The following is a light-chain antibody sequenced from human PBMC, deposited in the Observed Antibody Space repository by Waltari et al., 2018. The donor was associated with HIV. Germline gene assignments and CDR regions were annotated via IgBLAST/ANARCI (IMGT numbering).Light chain of an antibody. CDR3: QQYNSYSGT. CDR2: KAS. CDR1: QSISSW. Sequence: DIQMTQSPSTLSASVGDRVTITCRASQSISSWLAWYQQKPGKPPKLLIYKASSLESGVPSRFSGSGSGTEFTLTISRLQPDDFATYYCQQYNSYSGTFGQGTKVEIK. V-gene: IGKV1-5*03. J-gene: IGKJ1*01.